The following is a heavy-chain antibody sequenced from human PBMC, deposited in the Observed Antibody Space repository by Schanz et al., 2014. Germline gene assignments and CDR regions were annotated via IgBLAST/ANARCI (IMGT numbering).Heavy chain of an antibody. CDR3: ARDRRFFDRDDLYYFDS. D-gene: IGHD3-3*01. V-gene: IGHV1-18*01. CDR2: ISAYNGNT. Sequence: QVQLVQSGAEVKKPGASVRVSCKASGYTFTTYAMSWVRQAPGQGLEWVGWISAYNGNTKYPQKLQGRVTMTTDTSTSTAYMALTDLRSDDTAVYYCARDRRFFDRDDLYYFDSWGQGTLXTVSS. J-gene: IGHJ4*02. CDR1: GYTFTTYA.